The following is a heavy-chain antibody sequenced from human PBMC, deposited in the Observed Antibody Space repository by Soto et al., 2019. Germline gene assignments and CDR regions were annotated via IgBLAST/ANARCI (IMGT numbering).Heavy chain of an antibody. D-gene: IGHD1-26*01. J-gene: IGHJ6*02. V-gene: IGHV3-15*07. Sequence: GGSLRLSCAASGFTFSNAWMNWVRQAPGKGLEWVGRIKSKTDGGTTDYAAPVKGRFTISRDDSKNTLYLQMNSLKTEDTAVYYCTTDGRRPHLLYYYYYGMDVWGQGTTVTVSS. CDR2: IKSKTDGGTT. CDR3: TTDGRRPHLLYYYYYGMDV. CDR1: GFTFSNAW.